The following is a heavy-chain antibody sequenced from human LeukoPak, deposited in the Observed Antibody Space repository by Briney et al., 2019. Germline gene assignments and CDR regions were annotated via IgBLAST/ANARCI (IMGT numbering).Heavy chain of an antibody. D-gene: IGHD2-8*01. CDR1: GFTLSKHP. CDR2: LSDTGDSR. J-gene: IGHJ4*02. Sequence: GGSLRLSCAASGFTLSKHPMYWVRQSPGKGLEWVSSLSDTGDSRHYADSVKGRFTISRDSARSALYLQMNSLRAEDTAVYYCAKGDCASGSCYFDDWGQGSQVTVSS. V-gene: IGHV3-23*01. CDR3: AKGDCASGSCYFDD.